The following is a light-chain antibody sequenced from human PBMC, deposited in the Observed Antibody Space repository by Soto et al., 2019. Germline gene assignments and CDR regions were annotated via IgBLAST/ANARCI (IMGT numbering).Light chain of an antibody. CDR1: QPISSY. J-gene: IGKJ4*01. V-gene: IGKV1-39*01. Sequence: QMPQSPSSLSASVGDSVTITCRSTQPISSYLNWYQQRPGTAPKLLIYAASTLQTGVPSRFSGDRSGSAYTLTISSRQPEDSATYFCQQSYYTPLTFGGGTKVAVK. CDR2: AAS. CDR3: QQSYYTPLT.